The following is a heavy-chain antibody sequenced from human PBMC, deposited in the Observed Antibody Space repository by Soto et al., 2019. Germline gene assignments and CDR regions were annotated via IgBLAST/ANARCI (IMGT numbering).Heavy chain of an antibody. Sequence: SETLSLTCTVSGGSISSYYWSWIRQPPGKGLEWIGYIYYSGSTNYNPSLKSRVTISVDTSKNQFSLKLSSVTAADTAVYYCARGRGITIFGVVIQASDYYYYYMDVWGKGTTVTV. D-gene: IGHD3-3*01. CDR1: GGSISSYY. J-gene: IGHJ6*03. V-gene: IGHV4-59*08. CDR2: IYYSGST. CDR3: ARGRGITIFGVVIQASDYYYYYMDV.